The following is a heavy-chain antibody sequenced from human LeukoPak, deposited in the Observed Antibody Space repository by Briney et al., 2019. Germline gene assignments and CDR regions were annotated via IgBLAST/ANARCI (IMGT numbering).Heavy chain of an antibody. Sequence: SETLSLTCTVSGGSISHYYWSWTRQSPGKGLEWIGEIYHSGSTNYNPSLKSRVTISVDKSKNQFSLKLSSVTAADTAVYYCARGLSQYYDSSGYYSIDYWGQGTLVTVSS. CDR3: ARGLSQYYDSSGYYSIDY. D-gene: IGHD3-22*01. J-gene: IGHJ4*02. CDR1: GGSISHYY. V-gene: IGHV4-59*12. CDR2: IYHSGST.